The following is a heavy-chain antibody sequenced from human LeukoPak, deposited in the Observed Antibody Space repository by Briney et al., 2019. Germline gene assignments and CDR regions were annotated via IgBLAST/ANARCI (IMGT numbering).Heavy chain of an antibody. CDR3: ARHADYGDSYYMDV. CDR1: GGSISSYY. CDR2: IYYSGST. D-gene: IGHD4-17*01. V-gene: IGHV4-59*01. J-gene: IGHJ6*03. Sequence: SETLSLTCTVSGGSISSYYWGWIRQPPGKGLGWIGYIYYSGSTNYNPSLKSRVSISVDTSKNQFSLKLRSVTAADPAVYHRARHADYGDSYYMDVWGKGTSVTVSS.